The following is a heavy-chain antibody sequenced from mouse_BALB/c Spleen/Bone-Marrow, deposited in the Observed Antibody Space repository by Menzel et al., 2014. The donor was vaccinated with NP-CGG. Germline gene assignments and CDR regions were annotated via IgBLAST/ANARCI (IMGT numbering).Heavy chain of an antibody. V-gene: IGHV3-2*02. J-gene: IGHJ1*01. CDR3: ARSADWYFDV. CDR1: GYSITSDYA. Sequence: VQLKESGPGLVKPSQPLSLTCTVTGYSITSDYAWNWIRQFPGNKLEWMGYISYSGSTSYNPSLKSRISITRDTSKTQFFLQLNSVTTEDTATYYCARSADWYFDVWGAGTTVTVSS. CDR2: ISYSGST.